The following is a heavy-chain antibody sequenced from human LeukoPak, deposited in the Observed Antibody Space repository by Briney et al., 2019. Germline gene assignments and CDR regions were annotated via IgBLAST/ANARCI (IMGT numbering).Heavy chain of an antibody. CDR1: GCTFSSYS. V-gene: IGHV3-21*01. D-gene: IGHD3-16*01. J-gene: IGHJ4*02. Sequence: GGALRLFCAASGCTFSSYSMNGVRQAPGRGVEWVSSISSSSSYIYYADSVKGRFTISRDNAKNSLYLQMNSLRAEDTAVYYCARDGGSYFDYWGQGTLVTVSS. CDR3: ARDGGSYFDY. CDR2: ISSSSSYI.